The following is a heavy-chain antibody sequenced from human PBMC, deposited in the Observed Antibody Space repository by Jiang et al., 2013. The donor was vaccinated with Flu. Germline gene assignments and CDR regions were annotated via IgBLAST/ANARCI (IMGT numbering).Heavy chain of an antibody. CDR1: GYTFTSYA. Sequence: QSGSELKKPGASVKVSCKASGYTFTSYAMNWVRQAPGQGLEWMGWINTNTGNPTYAQGFTGRFVFSLDTSVSTAYLQICSLKAEDTAVYYCARESLYYYDSSGYYSQYYYYGMESGAKGPTGHRLL. V-gene: IGHV7-4-1*01. J-gene: IGHJ6*04. CDR3: ARESLYYYDSSGYYSQYYYYGMES. CDR2: INTNTGNP. D-gene: IGHD3-22*01.